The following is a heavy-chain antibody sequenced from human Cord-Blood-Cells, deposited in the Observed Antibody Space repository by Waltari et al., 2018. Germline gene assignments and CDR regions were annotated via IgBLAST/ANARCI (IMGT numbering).Heavy chain of an antibody. J-gene: IGHJ3*02. Sequence: QVQLQESGPGLVKPSETLSLTSPVSGGSISSYYWSWIRQPPGKGLEWIGYIYYSGSTNYNPSLKSRVTISVDTSKNQFSLKLSSVTAADTAVYYCATTGIVGATDAFDIWGQGTMVTVSS. CDR2: IYYSGST. D-gene: IGHD1-26*01. V-gene: IGHV4-59*01. CDR3: ATTGIVGATDAFDI. CDR1: GGSISSYY.